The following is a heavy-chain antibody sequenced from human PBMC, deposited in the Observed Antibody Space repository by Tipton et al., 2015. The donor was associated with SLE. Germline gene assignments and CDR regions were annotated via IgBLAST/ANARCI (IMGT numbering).Heavy chain of an antibody. CDR3: ARDGGVTIDY. CDR1: GYTFTGYY. Sequence: QVQLVQSGAEVKKPGASVKVSCKASGYTFTGYYIHWVRQAPGQGLEWMGWINPNNGGTNYAQKFQGRITVTRDTSISTAYMELSRLSSDDTAVYYCARDGGVTIDYWGQGAVVSGAS. CDR2: INPNNGGT. J-gene: IGHJ4*02. V-gene: IGHV1-2*02. D-gene: IGHD3-16*01.